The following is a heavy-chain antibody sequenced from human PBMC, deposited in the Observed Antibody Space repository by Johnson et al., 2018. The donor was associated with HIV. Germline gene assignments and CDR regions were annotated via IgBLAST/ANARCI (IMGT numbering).Heavy chain of an antibody. CDR1: GFTVSSNY. CDR3: ARDPYRGSYSAFDI. D-gene: IGHD1-26*01. CDR2: FYSGGRT. V-gene: IGHV3-53*01. J-gene: IGHJ3*02. Sequence: VQLVESGGGVVQPGRSLRLSCAASGFTVSSNYMSWVRQAPGKGLEWVSVFYSGGRTYYADSVKGRFTISRDNSKNTLYLQMNSLRAEDTAVYYCARDPYRGSYSAFDIWGQGTMVTVSS.